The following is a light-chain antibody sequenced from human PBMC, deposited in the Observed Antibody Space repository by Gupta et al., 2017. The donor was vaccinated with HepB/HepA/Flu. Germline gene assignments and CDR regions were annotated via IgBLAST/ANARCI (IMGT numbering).Light chain of an antibody. Sequence: SVLTQPPSASGTPGQRVTISCSGSSSNIGSNYVYWYQQLPGTAPKLLIYRNNQRPSGVPDRFSGSKSGTSASLAISGLRSEDEADYYCAAWDDSLSCGVFGGGTKLTVL. CDR3: AAWDDSLSCGV. CDR1: SSNIGSNY. CDR2: RNN. V-gene: IGLV1-47*01. J-gene: IGLJ3*02.